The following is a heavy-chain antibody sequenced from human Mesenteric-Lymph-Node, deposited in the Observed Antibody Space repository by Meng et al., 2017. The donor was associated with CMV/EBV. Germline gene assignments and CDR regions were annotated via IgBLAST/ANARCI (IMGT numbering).Heavy chain of an antibody. CDR1: GFSFHNFG. CDR2: IRFDGTNR. V-gene: IGHV3-30*02. J-gene: IGHJ4*02. D-gene: IGHD2-2*02. CDR3: ARGGCSSTSCYTVAFSYYFDY. Sequence: GESLKISCVASGFSFHNFGMFWVRQAPGKGLEWVAYIRFDGTNRYYADSVKGRFTISRDNAKNSLYLQMNSLRAEDTAVYYCARGGCSSTSCYTVAFSYYFDYWGQGTLVTVSS.